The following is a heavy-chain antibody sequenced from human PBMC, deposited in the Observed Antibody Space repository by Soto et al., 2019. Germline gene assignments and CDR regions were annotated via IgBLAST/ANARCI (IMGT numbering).Heavy chain of an antibody. D-gene: IGHD3-22*01. V-gene: IGHV3-33*01. J-gene: IGHJ4*02. CDR2: IWYDGSNK. CDR1: GFMFNTYG. Sequence: ESGGGVVQPGTSLRLSCAASGFMFNTYGMHWVRQAPGKGLEWVAGIWYDGSNKYYADSVKGRFTISRDNSKSTLFLQMNSLRAEDTAVYYCASLGYYFDSTNSVGNYWGQGTLVTVSS. CDR3: ASLGYYFDSTNSVGNY.